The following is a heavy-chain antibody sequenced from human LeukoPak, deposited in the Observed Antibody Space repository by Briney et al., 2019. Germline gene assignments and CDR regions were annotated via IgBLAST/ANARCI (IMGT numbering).Heavy chain of an antibody. V-gene: IGHV3-74*01. D-gene: IGHD3-9*01. Sequence: GGSLRLSCAASGFTFSSYWMHWVRQAPGKGLVWVSRINSDGSSTSYADSVKGRFTISRDNAKNTLYLQMNSLRAEDTAVYYCAKDRATNYDILTGYFDYWGQGTLVTVSS. J-gene: IGHJ4*02. CDR3: AKDRATNYDILTGYFDY. CDR1: GFTFSSYW. CDR2: INSDGSST.